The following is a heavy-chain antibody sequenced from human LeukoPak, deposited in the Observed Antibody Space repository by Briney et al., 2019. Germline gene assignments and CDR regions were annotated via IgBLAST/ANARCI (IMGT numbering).Heavy chain of an antibody. V-gene: IGHV3-74*01. D-gene: IGHD2-2*02. Sequence: GGSLRLSCAASGFTFSSYWMHWVRQAPGKGLVWVSRINSDGSSTSYADSVKGRFTISRDNAKNTLYLQMNSLRAEDTAVYYCASYFGCSGATCYTNYWGQGPRVTVPS. J-gene: IGHJ4*02. CDR2: INSDGSST. CDR1: GFTFSSYW. CDR3: ASYFGCSGATCYTNY.